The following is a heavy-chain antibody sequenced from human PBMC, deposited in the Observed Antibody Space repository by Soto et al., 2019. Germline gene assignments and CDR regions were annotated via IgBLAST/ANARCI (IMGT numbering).Heavy chain of an antibody. V-gene: IGHV1-18*01. CDR3: ARDQRRQWLVRIEDGMDV. Sequence: QVQLVQSGAEVKKPGASVKVSCKASGYTFTSYGISWVRQAPGQGLEWMGWISAYNGNTNYAQKLQGRVTMTTDTSTSTADMELRSLRADDTAVHYCARDQRRQWLVRIEDGMDVWCQGTTVTVSS. D-gene: IGHD6-19*01. CDR2: ISAYNGNT. J-gene: IGHJ6*02. CDR1: GYTFTSYG.